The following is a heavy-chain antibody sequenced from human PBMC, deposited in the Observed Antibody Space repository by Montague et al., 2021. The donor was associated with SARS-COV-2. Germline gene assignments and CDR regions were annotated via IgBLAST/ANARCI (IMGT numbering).Heavy chain of an antibody. V-gene: IGHV4-39*01. CDR1: GGSISSSSYY. J-gene: IGHJ5*02. D-gene: IGHD2-15*01. Sequence: SETLSLTCTVSGGSISSSSYYWGWIRQPPGKGLEWIGSIYYSGSTYYNPSLKSRVTISVDTSKNQISLKLSSVTAADTAVYYCARQEPIVVVVAAARGWFDPWGQGTLVTVSS. CDR2: IYYSGST. CDR3: ARQEPIVVVVAAARGWFDP.